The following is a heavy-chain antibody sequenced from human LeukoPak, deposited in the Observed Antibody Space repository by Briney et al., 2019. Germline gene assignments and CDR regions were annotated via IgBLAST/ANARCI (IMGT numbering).Heavy chain of an antibody. CDR3: ARDLRGSSWPILFDY. V-gene: IGHV1-46*01. CDR2: INPSGGST. D-gene: IGHD6-13*01. Sequence: ASVKVSCKASGYTFTSYYMHWVRQAPGQGLEWMGIINPSGGSTSYAQKFQGRVTMTRDTSTSTVYMELSSLRPEDTAVYYCARDLRGSSWPILFDYWGQGTLVTVSS. J-gene: IGHJ4*02. CDR1: GYTFTSYY.